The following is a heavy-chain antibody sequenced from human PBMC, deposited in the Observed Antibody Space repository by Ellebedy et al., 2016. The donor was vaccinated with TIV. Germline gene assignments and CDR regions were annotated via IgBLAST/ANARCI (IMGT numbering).Heavy chain of an antibody. CDR3: ARLQSSAWLYFDY. V-gene: IGHV4-61*01. Sequence: MPSETLSLTCTVSGGSVSSGRYYWSWIRQPPGKGLEWVGYIYYSASTNYNPSLKSRVTMSVDTSKNQFSLKLSSVTAADTAVYYCARLQSSAWLYFDYWGQGTLVTVSS. CDR1: GGSVSSGRYY. D-gene: IGHD6-25*01. J-gene: IGHJ4*02. CDR2: IYYSAST.